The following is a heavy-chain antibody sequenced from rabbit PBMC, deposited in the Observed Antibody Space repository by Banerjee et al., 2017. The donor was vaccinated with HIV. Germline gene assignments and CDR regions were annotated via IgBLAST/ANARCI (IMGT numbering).Heavy chain of an antibody. CDR1: GFDFSNKDY. D-gene: IGHD5-1*01. J-gene: IGHJ4*01. V-gene: IGHV1S45*01. CDR2: IYTGSSSST. CDR3: TRDGYGSDTGYSLLNL. Sequence: QEQVEESGGDLVKPEGSLTLTCTASGFDFSNKDYMCWVRQAPGKGLEWIACIYTGSSSSTYYASWAKGRFTISKTSSTTVTLQMTSLTAADTATYFCTRDGYGSDTGYSLLNLWGPGTLVTVS.